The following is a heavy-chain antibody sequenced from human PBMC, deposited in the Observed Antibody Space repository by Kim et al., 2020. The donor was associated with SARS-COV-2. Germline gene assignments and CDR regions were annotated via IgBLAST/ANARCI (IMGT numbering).Heavy chain of an antibody. J-gene: IGHJ6*02. D-gene: IGHD6-19*01. Sequence: SGPTLVKPTETLTLTCTVSGFSLSNARMGVSWIRQPPGKALEWLAHIFSNDEKSYSTSLKSRLTISKDTSKSQVVLTMTNMDPVDTATYYCARTRTGYSSGWSDYYYGMDVWGQGTTVTVSS. CDR3: ARTRTGYSSGWSDYYYGMDV. CDR2: IFSNDEK. CDR1: GFSLSNARMG. V-gene: IGHV2-26*01.